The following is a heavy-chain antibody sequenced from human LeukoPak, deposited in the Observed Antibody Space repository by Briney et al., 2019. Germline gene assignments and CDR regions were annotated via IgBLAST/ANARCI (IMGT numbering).Heavy chain of an antibody. CDR2: IYTSGST. D-gene: IGHD5-24*01. CDR3: ARFGIEMTSPHRGFDY. CDR1: GGYISNYY. Sequence: PAETLNLSCTVSGGYISNYYSSWIRQSAGKGLEWIGRIYTSGSTNYNPSLTSRVTMSVDTSKNQFSLKLNSVTAADTSVYYCARFGIEMTSPHRGFDYWGQGTLVTASS. V-gene: IGHV4-4*07. J-gene: IGHJ4*02.